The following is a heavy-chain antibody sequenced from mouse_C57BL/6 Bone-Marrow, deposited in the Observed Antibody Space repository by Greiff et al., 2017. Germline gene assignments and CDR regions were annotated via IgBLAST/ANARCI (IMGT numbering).Heavy chain of an antibody. D-gene: IGHD3-2*02. CDR2: INPNNGGT. CDR1: DYH. J-gene: IGHJ2*01. CDR3: ARARSGYVFDY. Sequence: DYHMDWVKQGYGKSLEWIGDINPNNGGTIYNQKFKRKATLSVDKSSSTAYMALRSLTYQDTAVYYCARARSGYVFDYWGQGTTLTVSS. V-gene: IGHV1-18*01.